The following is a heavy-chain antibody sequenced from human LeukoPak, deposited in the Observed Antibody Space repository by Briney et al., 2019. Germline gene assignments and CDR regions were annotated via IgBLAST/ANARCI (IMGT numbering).Heavy chain of an antibody. V-gene: IGHV4-59*01. J-gene: IGHJ5*02. CDR3: ARDRGDPITIFGVVTRGFDP. CDR2: IYYSGST. Sequence: SETLSLTCTVSGGSISSYYWSWIRQPPGKGLEWIGYIYYSGSTNYNPSLKSRVTISVDTSKNQFSLKLSSVTAADTAVYYCARDRGDPITIFGVVTRGFDPWGQGTLVTVSS. CDR1: GGSISSYY. D-gene: IGHD3-3*01.